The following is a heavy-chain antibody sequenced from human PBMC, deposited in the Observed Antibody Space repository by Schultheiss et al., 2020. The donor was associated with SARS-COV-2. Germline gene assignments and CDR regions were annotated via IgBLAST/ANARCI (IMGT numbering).Heavy chain of an antibody. V-gene: IGHV3-21*01. CDR3: ARGRIAAAGFRKFDY. CDR1: GFTFSSYS. CDR2: ISSSSSYI. J-gene: IGHJ4*02. D-gene: IGHD6-13*01. Sequence: GGSLRLSCAASGFTFSSYSMNWVRQAPGKGLEWVSSISSSSSYIYYADSVKGRFTISRDNAKNSLYLQMNSLRAEDTAVYYCARGRIAAAGFRKFDYWGQGTLVTVSS.